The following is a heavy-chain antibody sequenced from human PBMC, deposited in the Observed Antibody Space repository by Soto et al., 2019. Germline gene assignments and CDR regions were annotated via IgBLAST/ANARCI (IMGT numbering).Heavy chain of an antibody. D-gene: IGHD5-12*01. V-gene: IGHV3-23*01. CDR2: ISGSGGST. CDR3: AKVGEAIVATITSFFDY. CDR1: GFTFSSYA. J-gene: IGHJ4*02. Sequence: EVQLLESGGGLVQPGGSLRLSCAASGFTFSSYAMSWVRQAPGKGLEWVSAISGSGGSTYYADSVKGRFTISRDNSKNTLYLQMNSLRAEDTAVYYCAKVGEAIVATITSFFDYWGQGTLVTVSS.